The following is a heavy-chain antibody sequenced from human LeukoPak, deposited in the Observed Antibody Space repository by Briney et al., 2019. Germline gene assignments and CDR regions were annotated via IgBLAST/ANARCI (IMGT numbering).Heavy chain of an antibody. CDR2: ISAYNGNT. CDR3: ARVCYDSSGYYCFDY. CDR1: GYTFTSYG. D-gene: IGHD3-22*01. Sequence: ASVKVSCKASGYTFTSYGISWVRQAPGQGLEWMGWISAYNGNTNYAQKLQGRVTMTTDTSTSTAYMELRSLRSDDTAVYYCARVCYDSSGYYCFDYWGQGTLVTASS. J-gene: IGHJ4*02. V-gene: IGHV1-18*01.